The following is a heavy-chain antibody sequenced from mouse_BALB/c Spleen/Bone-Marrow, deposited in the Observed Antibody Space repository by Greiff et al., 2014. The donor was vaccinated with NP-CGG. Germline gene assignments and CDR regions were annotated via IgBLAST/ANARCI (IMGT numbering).Heavy chain of an antibody. J-gene: IGHJ4*01. CDR3: AREATYAMDY. CDR2: IDPANGNT. V-gene: IGHV14-3*02. D-gene: IGHD3-2*02. Sequence: VHVKQSGAELVKPGASVKLSCTASGFNIKDTYMHWVRQRPEQGLEWIGRIDPANGNTKSDPKFQGKATITADTSSNTAYLQLSSLTSEDTAVYYCAREATYAMDYWGQGTSVTVSS. CDR1: GFNIKDTY.